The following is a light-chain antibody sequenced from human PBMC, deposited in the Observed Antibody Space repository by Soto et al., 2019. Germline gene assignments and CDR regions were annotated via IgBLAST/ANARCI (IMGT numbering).Light chain of an antibody. V-gene: IGKV1-5*03. J-gene: IGKJ1*01. Sequence: DIQMTQSPSTLSASVGDRVTITCRASQSISSWLACYQQKPGKAPKLLIYTASSLESGVASRFRGGGSGTDFKITVRRLQPDDVAPYYCHQYNSYSTFGQGIKVAIK. CDR2: TAS. CDR1: QSISSW. CDR3: HQYNSYST.